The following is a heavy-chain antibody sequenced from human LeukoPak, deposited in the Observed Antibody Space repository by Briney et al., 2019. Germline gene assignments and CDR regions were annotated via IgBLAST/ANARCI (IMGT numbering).Heavy chain of an antibody. CDR3: ARDGTPGTTFRFDP. Sequence: ASVKVSCKASDYTYTSYGISWVRRAPGQGLEWMGWISGYNGNTNYAQKFQARVTMTTDTSTTTAYMELRSLRSDDTAVYYCARDGTPGTTFRFDPWGQGTLVIVSS. J-gene: IGHJ5*02. CDR1: DYTYTSYG. CDR2: ISGYNGNT. V-gene: IGHV1-18*01. D-gene: IGHD1-1*01.